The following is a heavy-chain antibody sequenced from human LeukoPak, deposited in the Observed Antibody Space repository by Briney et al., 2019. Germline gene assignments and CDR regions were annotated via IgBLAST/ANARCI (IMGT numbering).Heavy chain of an antibody. Sequence: PSETLSLTCTVSGGSISSGDYYWSWIRQPPGKGLEWIGYIYYSGSTYYNPSLKSRVTISVDTSKNQFSLKLSSVTAADTAVYYCARASYSSGYYYAGVPSYYYYMDVWGKGTTVTVSS. CDR1: GGSISSGDYY. V-gene: IGHV4-30-4*08. J-gene: IGHJ6*03. CDR2: IYYSGST. CDR3: ARASYSSGYYYAGVPSYYYYMDV. D-gene: IGHD3-22*01.